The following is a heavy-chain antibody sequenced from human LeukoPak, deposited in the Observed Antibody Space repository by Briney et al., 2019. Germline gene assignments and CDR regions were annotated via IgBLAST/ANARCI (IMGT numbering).Heavy chain of an antibody. V-gene: IGHV3-23*01. D-gene: IGHD1-26*01. CDR3: AKANERSIVGATHDY. CDR2: ISGSGGST. Sequence: GGSLRLSCAASGFTFSSYAMSWARQAPGKGLEWVSAISGSGGSTHYADSVKGRFTISRDNSKNTLYLQMNSLRAEDTAVYYCAKANERSIVGATHDYWGQGTLVTVSS. CDR1: GFTFSSYA. J-gene: IGHJ4*02.